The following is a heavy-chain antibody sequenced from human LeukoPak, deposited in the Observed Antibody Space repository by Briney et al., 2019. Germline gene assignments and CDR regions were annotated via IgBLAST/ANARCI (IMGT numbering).Heavy chain of an antibody. CDR2: IYYSGTT. J-gene: IGHJ4*02. CDR3: ASYTSGWFGYVY. V-gene: IGHV4-61*08. Sequence: ASQTLSLTCTVSGDSINNGGLSWNWIRQPPGKGLEWIGFIYYSGTTNYNPSLKSRVTISLDMSKSQFSLNLRSVTAADTAVYYCASYTSGWFGYVYWGQGTLLTVSS. CDR1: GDSINNGGLS. D-gene: IGHD6-19*01.